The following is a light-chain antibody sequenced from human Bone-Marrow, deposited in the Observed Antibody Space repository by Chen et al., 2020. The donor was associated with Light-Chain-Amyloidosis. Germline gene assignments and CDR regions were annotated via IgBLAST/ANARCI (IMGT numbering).Light chain of an antibody. CDR1: SGSIATNY. CDR3: QSYQGSSQGV. Sequence: NFMLTQPHSVSESPGKTVIISCTRSSGSIATNYVQWYQQRPGRSPTTVIYEDDQRPSGVPDRFSGSSDRSSNSASITISGRKTEDEADYYCQSYQGSSQGVFGGGTKLTVL. J-gene: IGLJ3*02. CDR2: EDD. V-gene: IGLV6-57*01.